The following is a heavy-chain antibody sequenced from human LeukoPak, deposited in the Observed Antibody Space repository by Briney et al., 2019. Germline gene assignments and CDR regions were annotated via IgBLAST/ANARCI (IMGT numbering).Heavy chain of an antibody. Sequence: PGGSLRLSCAASGFTFSTYEMNWVRQAPGKGLEWVSSISSSSSYIYYADSVKGRFTISRDNAKNSLYLQMNSLRAEDTAVYYCARMVSAFDIWGQGTMVTVSS. J-gene: IGHJ3*02. CDR1: GFTFSTYE. V-gene: IGHV3-21*01. CDR2: ISSSSSYI. CDR3: ARMVSAFDI. D-gene: IGHD2-8*01.